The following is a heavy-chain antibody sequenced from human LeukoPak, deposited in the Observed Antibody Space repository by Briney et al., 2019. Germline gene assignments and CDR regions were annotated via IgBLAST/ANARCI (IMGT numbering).Heavy chain of an antibody. Sequence: ASVKVSCKVSGYTLTELSMHWVRQAPGKELEWMGVFDPEDGETIYAQKFQGRVTMTEDTSTDTAYMELSSLRSEDTTVYYCATVYGDYSLWYFDLWGRGTLVTVSS. V-gene: IGHV1-24*01. CDR3: ATVYGDYSLWYFDL. J-gene: IGHJ2*01. D-gene: IGHD4-17*01. CDR1: GYTLTELS. CDR2: FDPEDGET.